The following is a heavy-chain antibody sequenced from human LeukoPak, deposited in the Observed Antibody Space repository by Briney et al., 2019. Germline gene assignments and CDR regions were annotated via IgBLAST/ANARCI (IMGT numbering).Heavy chain of an antibody. CDR2: INHSGST. V-gene: IGHV4-34*01. Sequence: SETLSLTCAVYGGSFSGYYWSWIRQPPGKGLEGIGEINHSGSTNYNPSLKSRVTISVDTPKNQFSLKLSSVSAADTAVYYCASGRLITMVRGVINYFDYWGQGTTVTVSS. CDR3: ASGRLITMVRGVINYFDY. J-gene: IGHJ4*03. D-gene: IGHD3-10*01. CDR1: GGSFSGYY.